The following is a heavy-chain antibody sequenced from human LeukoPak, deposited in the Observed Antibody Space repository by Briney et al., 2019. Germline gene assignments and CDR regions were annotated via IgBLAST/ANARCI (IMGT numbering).Heavy chain of an antibody. CDR2: INHSGST. J-gene: IGHJ4*02. CDR1: GGSFSGYY. Sequence: KSSETLSLTCAVYGGSFSGYYWSWIRQPPGKGLEWIGEINHSGSTNYNPSLKSRVTISVDTSKNQFSLKLSSVTAADTAVYYCARKPDHDLSSGYYPYYFDYWGQGTLVTVSS. CDR3: ARKPDHDLSSGYYPYYFDY. D-gene: IGHD3-22*01. V-gene: IGHV4-34*01.